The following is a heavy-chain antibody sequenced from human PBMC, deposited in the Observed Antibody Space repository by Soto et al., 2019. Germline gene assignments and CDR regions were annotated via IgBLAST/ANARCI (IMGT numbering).Heavy chain of an antibody. J-gene: IGHJ4*02. V-gene: IGHV3-23*01. CDR1: GFTFSSYA. CDR3: AALIVVVMYPDY. D-gene: IGHD3-22*01. Sequence: EVQLSESGGGLVQPGGSLRLCCAASGFTFSSYAMSWVRQAPGKGLEWVSAISSSGGRTYYADSVKGRFTISRDNSKNTLYLQMNSLRAEDTAVYYCAALIVVVMYPDYWGQGTLVTVSS. CDR2: ISSSGGRT.